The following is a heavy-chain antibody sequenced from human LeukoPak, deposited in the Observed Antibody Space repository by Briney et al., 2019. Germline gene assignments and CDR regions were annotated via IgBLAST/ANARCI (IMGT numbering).Heavy chain of an antibody. CDR3: ARSRRGTVGAKGPGAFDI. V-gene: IGHV3-48*01. Sequence: GGSLRLSCAASGFTFSSYSMNWVRQAPGKGLGWVSSISSSSSTIYYADSVKGRFTISRDNAKNSLYLQMNSLRAEDTAVYYCARSRRGTVGAKGPGAFDIWGQGTMVTVSS. CDR2: ISSSSSTI. CDR1: GFTFSSYS. D-gene: IGHD1-26*01. J-gene: IGHJ3*02.